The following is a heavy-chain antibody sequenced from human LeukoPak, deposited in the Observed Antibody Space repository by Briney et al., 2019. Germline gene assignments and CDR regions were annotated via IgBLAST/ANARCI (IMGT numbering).Heavy chain of an antibody. D-gene: IGHD3-10*01. CDR3: AKGPLDYYGSGSYPNNWFDP. V-gene: IGHV3-23*01. J-gene: IGHJ5*02. CDR1: GFTFSSYA. CDR2: ISGSGGST. Sequence: PGGSLRLSCAASGFTFSSYAMSWVRQAPGKGLEWVSAISGSGGSTYYADSVKGRFTISRDNSKNTLYLQMNSLRAEDTAVYYCAKGPLDYYGSGSYPNNWFDPWGQGTLVTVSS.